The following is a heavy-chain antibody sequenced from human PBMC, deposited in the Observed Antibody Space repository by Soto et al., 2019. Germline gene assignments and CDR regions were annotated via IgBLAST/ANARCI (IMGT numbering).Heavy chain of an antibody. CDR3: ARGEWELLQTPQAFDY. D-gene: IGHD1-26*01. V-gene: IGHV1-3*01. Sequence: ASVKVSCKASGYTFTSYAMHWVRQAPGQRLEWMGWINAGNGNTKYSQKFQGRVTITRDTSASTAYMELSSLRSEDTAVYYCARGEWELLQTPQAFDYWGQGPLVTVS. J-gene: IGHJ4*02. CDR1: GYTFTSYA. CDR2: INAGNGNT.